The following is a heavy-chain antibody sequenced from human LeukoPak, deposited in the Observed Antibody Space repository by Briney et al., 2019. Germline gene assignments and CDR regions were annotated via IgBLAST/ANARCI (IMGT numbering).Heavy chain of an antibody. Sequence: ASVKVSCKASGYTFTSYGISWVRQAPGQGLEWMGWISAYNGNTNYAQKLQGRVTMTTDTSTSTAYMELRSLRSDDTAVYYCARELLWFGELKFDPWGQGTLVAVSS. CDR3: ARELLWFGELKFDP. D-gene: IGHD3-10*01. CDR1: GYTFTSYG. V-gene: IGHV1-18*01. CDR2: ISAYNGNT. J-gene: IGHJ5*02.